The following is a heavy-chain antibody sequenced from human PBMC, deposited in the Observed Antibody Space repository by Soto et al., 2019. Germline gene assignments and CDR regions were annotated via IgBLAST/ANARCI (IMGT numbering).Heavy chain of an antibody. CDR3: AHFPLTPGQKQYYFDF. CDR1: GFSLTTGGVG. Sequence: ESGPTLVNPTQTLTLTCTFSGFSLTTGGVGVGWIRQPPGKALEWLALIYWDDDKEYSPSLKSRLTITKDTSENQVVLTMTNMDPVDTGTYYCAHFPLTPGQKQYYFDFWGQGTLVTVSS. V-gene: IGHV2-5*02. CDR2: IYWDDDK. J-gene: IGHJ4*02.